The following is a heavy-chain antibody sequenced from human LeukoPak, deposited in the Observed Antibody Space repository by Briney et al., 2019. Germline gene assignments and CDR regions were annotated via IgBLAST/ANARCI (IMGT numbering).Heavy chain of an antibody. CDR1: GGSIGYNY. J-gene: IGHJ4*02. CDR3: AGYDHTNYLAY. D-gene: IGHD1-14*01. CDR2: ISSGGSI. V-gene: IGHV4-59*13. Sequence: ASETLSLTCTVSGGSIGYNYWNWIRQSPERGLEWIGYISSGGSIDYTPSLRSRVTMSLDTSKNHLSLNLRSVSAADTAIYYCAGYDHTNYLAYWGQGILVTVSS.